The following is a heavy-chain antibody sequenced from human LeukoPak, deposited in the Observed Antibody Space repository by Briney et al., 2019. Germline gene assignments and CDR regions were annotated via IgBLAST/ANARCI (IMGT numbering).Heavy chain of an antibody. CDR1: GFTFSSYW. D-gene: IGHD2-15*01. Sequence: PGGSLRLSCAASGFTFSSYWMSWARQAPGKGLEWVANIKQDGSEKYYVDSVKGRFTISRDNAKNSLYLQMNSLRAGDTAVYYCVRINGHNYFDDWGQGTLVTVSS. CDR2: IKQDGSEK. J-gene: IGHJ4*02. CDR3: VRINGHNYFDD. V-gene: IGHV3-7*01.